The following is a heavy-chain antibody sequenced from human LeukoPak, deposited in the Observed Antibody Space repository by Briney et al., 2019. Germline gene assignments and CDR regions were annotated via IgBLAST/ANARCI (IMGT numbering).Heavy chain of an antibody. CDR3: AKDRYGDYEAPFHYYMDA. Sequence: GALVKVSCKASGYTFTGSYIHWVRQAPGHGLEWMGGINPNSGVTNYAQKLQGRVTITRDTSIDTAYMQLSRPRSDDTAVYYCAKDRYGDYEAPFHYYMDAWGRGTTVTVSS. D-gene: IGHD5-12*01. J-gene: IGHJ6*03. V-gene: IGHV1-2*02. CDR1: GYTFTGSY. CDR2: INPNSGVT.